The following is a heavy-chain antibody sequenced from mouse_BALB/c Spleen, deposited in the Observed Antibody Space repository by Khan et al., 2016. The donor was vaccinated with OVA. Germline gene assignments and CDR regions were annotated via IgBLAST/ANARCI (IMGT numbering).Heavy chain of an antibody. CDR2: LNTYTGEP. Sequence: QVQLQQSGPEVKKPGETVKISCKASGHTFTKFGMNWVKQAPGKGLKWMGWLNTYTGEPTYADDFNGRFAFSLETSASTAYLQINNLKNEDTATYYCSRPPYCPDFLDNWGQGTSVTVSS. CDR3: SRPPYCPDFLDN. J-gene: IGHJ4*01. V-gene: IGHV9-3-1*01. CDR1: GHTFTKFG. D-gene: IGHD2-10*01.